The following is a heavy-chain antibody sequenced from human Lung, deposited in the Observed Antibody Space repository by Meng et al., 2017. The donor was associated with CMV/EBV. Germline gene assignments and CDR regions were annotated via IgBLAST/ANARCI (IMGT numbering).Heavy chain of an antibody. CDR3: AKEGRYCSSTSCFYYFDY. V-gene: IGHV3-74*01. CDR2: IDFDDSRT. Sequence: GGSLRLXCAASGFSFSTYWMQWVRRAPGKGLEWVSRIDFDDSRTTYADAVKGRFTISRDNSKNSLYLQMNSLRTEDTALYYCAKEGRYCSSTSCFYYFDYWGQGTXVTVSS. J-gene: IGHJ4*02. CDR1: GFSFSTYW. D-gene: IGHD2-2*01.